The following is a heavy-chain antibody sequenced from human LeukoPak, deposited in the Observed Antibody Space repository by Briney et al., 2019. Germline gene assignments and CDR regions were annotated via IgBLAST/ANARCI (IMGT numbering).Heavy chain of an antibody. V-gene: IGHV4-34*01. CDR2: INHSGST. CDR1: GGSFSGYY. Sequence: PSETLSLTCAVYGGSFSGYYWSWIRQPPGKGLEWIREINHSGSTNYNPSLKSRVTISLDTSKNQFSLKLSSVTAADTAVYYCARWKGGWYISYSDYWGQGTLVTVSS. J-gene: IGHJ4*02. D-gene: IGHD6-19*01. CDR3: ARWKGGWYISYSDY.